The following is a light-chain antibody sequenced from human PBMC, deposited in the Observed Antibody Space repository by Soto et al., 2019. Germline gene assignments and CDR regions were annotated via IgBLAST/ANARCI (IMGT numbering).Light chain of an antibody. CDR3: CSYAATSTYV. CDR1: SSDVGGCNY. V-gene: IGLV2-11*01. J-gene: IGLJ1*01. Sequence: QSVLTQPRSVSGSPGQSVTISCTGTSSDVGGCNYVSWYQQHPGKAPKLMIYDVSKRPSGVPDRFSGSKSGNTASLTISGLQAEDEADYYCCSYAATSTYVFGPGTKVTV. CDR2: DVS.